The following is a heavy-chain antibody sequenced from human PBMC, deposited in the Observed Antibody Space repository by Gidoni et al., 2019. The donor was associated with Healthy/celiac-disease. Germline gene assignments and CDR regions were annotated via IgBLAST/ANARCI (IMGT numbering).Heavy chain of an antibody. J-gene: IGHJ6*02. CDR1: GGTFGSYA. CDR2: IIPIFGTA. CDR3: ARDQNGHSISWYTPSYYYGMDV. D-gene: IGHD6-13*01. V-gene: IGHV1-69*01. Sequence: QVQLVQSGAEVKKPGSSVTVSCKASGGTFGSYAISWVRQAPGQGLEWMGGIIPIFGTANYAQKYQGRVTITADESTSTAYMELSSLRSEDTAVYYCARDQNGHSISWYTPSYYYGMDVWGQGTTVTVSS.